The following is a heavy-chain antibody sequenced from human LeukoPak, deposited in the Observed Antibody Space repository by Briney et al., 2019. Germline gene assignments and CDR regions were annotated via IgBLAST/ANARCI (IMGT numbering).Heavy chain of an antibody. D-gene: IGHD3-10*01. CDR2: IYYSGST. J-gene: IGHJ4*02. CDR1: RGSLRRYY. Sequence: PSETLSLTCSVSRGSLRRYYLSWIRQPPAQGLEWIGDIYYSGSTNYNPSLKSRVTIAVDTSKNQLSLKLSALMAADTAVYYCASGEYTHYQFDYWGQGSLVTVSS. V-gene: IGHV4-59*01. CDR3: ASGEYTHYQFDY.